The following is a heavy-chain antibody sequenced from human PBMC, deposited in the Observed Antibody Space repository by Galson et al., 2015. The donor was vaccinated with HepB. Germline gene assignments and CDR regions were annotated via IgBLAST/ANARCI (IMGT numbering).Heavy chain of an antibody. CDR2: ISYDGNNK. D-gene: IGHD6-13*01. CDR3: AREKVAAVLSDALDT. CDR1: GFPFSTYS. Sequence: SLRLSCAASGFPFSTYSMHWVRQAPGKGLEWVGVISYDGNNKYCGDSVRGRFTISRDNSKNTLYLETNSLRTDDTAVYYCAREKVAAVLSDALDTWGQGTLVTASS. J-gene: IGHJ5*02. V-gene: IGHV3-30-3*01.